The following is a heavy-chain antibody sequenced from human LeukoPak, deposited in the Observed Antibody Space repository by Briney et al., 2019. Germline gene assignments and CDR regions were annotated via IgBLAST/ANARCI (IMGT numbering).Heavy chain of an antibody. J-gene: IGHJ6*02. V-gene: IGHV1-18*01. D-gene: IGHD5-18*01. CDR1: GYTFTSYG. CDR2: ISAYNGNT. Sequence: ASVKVSCKASGYTFTSYGISWVRQAPGQGLEWMGWISAYNGNTNYAQKLQGRVTMTTDTSTSTAYMELSSLRSEDTAVYYCARNRDPDTAMAEYYYYGMDVWGQGTTVTVSS. CDR3: ARNRDPDTAMAEYYYYGMDV.